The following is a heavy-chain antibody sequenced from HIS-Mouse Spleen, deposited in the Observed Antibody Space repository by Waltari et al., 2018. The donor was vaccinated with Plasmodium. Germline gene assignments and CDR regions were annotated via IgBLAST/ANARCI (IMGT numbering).Heavy chain of an antibody. J-gene: IGHJ4*02. D-gene: IGHD1-7*01. CDR3: ARDHNWNYDY. Sequence: EVQLVESGGGLVKPGWSLRLSCPASGITFSSYRMNWVRQAPGKGLGGVSSISKSSSYKYYAESVKGRFTVSRDNAKNSLYLQMSSLRAEDTAVYYCARDHNWNYDYWGQGTLVTVSS. CDR2: ISKSSSYK. CDR1: GITFSSYR. V-gene: IGHV3-21*01.